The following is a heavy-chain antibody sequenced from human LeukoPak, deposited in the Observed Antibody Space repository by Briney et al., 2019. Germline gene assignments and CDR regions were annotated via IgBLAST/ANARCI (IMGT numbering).Heavy chain of an antibody. CDR2: INPNSGGT. V-gene: IGHV1-2*02. CDR3: TRDLGVDTTMIFFDY. J-gene: IGHJ4*02. CDR1: GYTFTGYY. Sequence: ASVTVSCKASGYTFTGYYMHWVRQAPGQGLERMGWINPNSGGTNYAQKFQGRVTMTRDTSISTAYMELSRLRSDDTAVYYCTRDLGVDTTMIFFDYWGQGSLVTVSS. D-gene: IGHD5-18*01.